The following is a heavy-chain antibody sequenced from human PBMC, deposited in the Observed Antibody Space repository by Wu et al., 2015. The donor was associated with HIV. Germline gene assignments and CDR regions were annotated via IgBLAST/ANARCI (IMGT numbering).Heavy chain of an antibody. Sequence: QVQLVQSGAEVKKPGASVKVSCKASGYTFTSYGISWVRQAPGQGLEWMGWISAYNGNTNYAQKLQGRVTMTTDTSTSTAYMELRSLRSDDTAVYYCARTGPGIDYYGSGSYFYYFDYWGQGTLVTVSS. CDR2: ISAYNGNT. D-gene: IGHD3-10*01. CDR3: ARTGPGIDYYGSGSYFYYFDY. CDR1: GYTFTSYG. J-gene: IGHJ4*02. V-gene: IGHV1-18*01.